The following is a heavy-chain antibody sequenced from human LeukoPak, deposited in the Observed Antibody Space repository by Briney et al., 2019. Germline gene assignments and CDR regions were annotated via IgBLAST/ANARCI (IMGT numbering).Heavy chain of an antibody. V-gene: IGHV3-30*02. Sequence: GGSLRLSCAASGFTFSSYGMHWVRQAPGKGLEWVAFIRYDGSNKYYADSVKGRFTISRDNSKNTLYLQMNSLRAEDTAVYYCAKVIWVRGVIPDYWGQGTLVTVSS. CDR2: IRYDGSNK. CDR1: GFTFSSYG. J-gene: IGHJ4*02. CDR3: AKVIWVRGVIPDY. D-gene: IGHD3-10*01.